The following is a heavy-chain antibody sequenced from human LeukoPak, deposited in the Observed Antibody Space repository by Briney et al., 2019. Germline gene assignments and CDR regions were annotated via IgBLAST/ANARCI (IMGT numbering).Heavy chain of an antibody. J-gene: IGHJ6*02. Sequence: SETLSLTCTVSGGSISSYYWSWIRQPPGKGLEWIGYIYYSGSTNYNPSLKSRVTISVDTSKNQFSLKLSSVTAADTAVYYCARVTTGDYGMDVWGQGTTVTVSS. D-gene: IGHD4-17*01. CDR2: IYYSGST. CDR1: GGSISSYY. V-gene: IGHV4-59*12. CDR3: ARVTTGDYGMDV.